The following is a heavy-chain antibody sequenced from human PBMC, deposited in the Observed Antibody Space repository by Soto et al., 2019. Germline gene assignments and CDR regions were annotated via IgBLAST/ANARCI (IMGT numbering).Heavy chain of an antibody. V-gene: IGHV3-48*02. Sequence: EVQLVESGGGLVQPGGSLRLSCAASGFTFSSYSMNWVRQAPGKGLEWVSYISSSSSTIYYADSVKGRFTISRDNAKNSLYRQMNSLTDDDTAVYYCARDLFRGAAGTGVYYYGMDVWGQGTTVTVSS. D-gene: IGHD6-13*01. J-gene: IGHJ6*02. CDR1: GFTFSSYS. CDR2: ISSSSSTI. CDR3: ARDLFRGAAGTGVYYYGMDV.